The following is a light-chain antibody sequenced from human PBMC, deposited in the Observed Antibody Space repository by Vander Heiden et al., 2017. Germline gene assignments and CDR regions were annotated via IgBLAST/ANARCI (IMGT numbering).Light chain of an antibody. J-gene: IGKJ2*01. Sequence: EIVLTQSQGTLSVSPGERSTLSCRASQSVSSSYLDWYQQKPGQAPRLIIYGASRRDNGIPDRFSGSGNGKDFTLTSSRREHEDFAVYYGQQDSSSYTFGQGTKLEIK. CDR2: GAS. CDR3: QQDSSSYT. V-gene: IGKV3-20*01. CDR1: QSVSSSY.